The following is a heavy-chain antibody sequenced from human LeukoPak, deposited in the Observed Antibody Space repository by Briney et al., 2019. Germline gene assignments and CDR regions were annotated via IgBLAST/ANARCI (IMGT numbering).Heavy chain of an antibody. CDR2: IHSGGST. CDR1: GFTVSNNY. Sequence: QPGGPLRLSCAASGFTVSNNYMTWVRQAPGKGLEWVSVIHSGGSTYYADAVKGRFTISRDNFRDTVFLQMNSLTDEDTAVYYCADDFDNWGQGTLITVSS. J-gene: IGHJ4*02. CDR3: ADDFDN. V-gene: IGHV3-53*01.